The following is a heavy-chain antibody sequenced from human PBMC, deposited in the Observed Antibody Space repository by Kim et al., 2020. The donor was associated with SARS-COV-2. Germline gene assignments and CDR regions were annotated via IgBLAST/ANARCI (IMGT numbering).Heavy chain of an antibody. Sequence: SETLSLTCTVSGGSISSGGYYWSWIRQHPGKGLEWIGYIYYSGSTYYNPSLKSRVTISVDTSKNQFSLKLSSVTAADTAVYYCARVEGITIFGVVIIGAFDIWGQGTMV. J-gene: IGHJ3*02. CDR1: GGSISSGGYY. D-gene: IGHD3-3*01. CDR2: IYYSGST. V-gene: IGHV4-31*03. CDR3: ARVEGITIFGVVIIGAFDI.